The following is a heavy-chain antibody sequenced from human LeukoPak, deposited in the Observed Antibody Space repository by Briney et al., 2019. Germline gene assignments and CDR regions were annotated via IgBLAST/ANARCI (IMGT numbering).Heavy chain of an antibody. J-gene: IGHJ4*02. CDR1: GFTFSSYG. Sequence: PGGSLRLSCAASGFTFSSYGMHWVRQAPGKGLEWVAFIRYDGSNKYYADSVKGRFTISRDNSKNTLYLQMNSLRAEDTAVYYCAKDRPDIVVVPAAISGRSSHFDYWGQGTLVTVSS. CDR3: AKDRPDIVVVPAAISGRSSHFDY. CDR2: IRYDGSNK. D-gene: IGHD2-2*01. V-gene: IGHV3-30*02.